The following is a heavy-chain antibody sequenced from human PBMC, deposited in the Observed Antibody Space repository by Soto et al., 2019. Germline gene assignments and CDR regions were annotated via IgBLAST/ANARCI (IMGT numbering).Heavy chain of an antibody. Sequence: LSLTCAISGDSVSSYSAAWNWFRQSPSRGLEWLGRTYYRSKWYDDYAVSVKSRIIINPDASKNQFSLQLNSVTPEDTAVYYCAREPDRGVAGSPFDYWGQGTLVTVSS. D-gene: IGHD6-19*01. CDR3: AREPDRGVAGSPFDY. V-gene: IGHV6-1*01. CDR2: TYYRSKWYD. CDR1: GDSVSSYSAA. J-gene: IGHJ4*02.